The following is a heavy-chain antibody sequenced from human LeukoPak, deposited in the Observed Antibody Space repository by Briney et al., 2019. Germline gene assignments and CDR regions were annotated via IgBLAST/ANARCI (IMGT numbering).Heavy chain of an antibody. Sequence: SVTVSCTASGGTFSSYAISWVRQAPGQGLEWMGGIIPIFGTANYAQMFQGRVTITADESTSTAYMELSSLRSEDTAVYYCARGPFEGSTAVLLWFGELLWWGQGTLVTVSS. CDR1: GGTFSSYA. J-gene: IGHJ4*02. V-gene: IGHV1-69*13. CDR3: ARGPFEGSTAVLLWFGELLW. CDR2: IIPIFGTA. D-gene: IGHD3-10*01.